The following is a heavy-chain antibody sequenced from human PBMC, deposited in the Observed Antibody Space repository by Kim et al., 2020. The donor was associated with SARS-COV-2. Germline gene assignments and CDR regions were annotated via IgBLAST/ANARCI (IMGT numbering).Heavy chain of an antibody. D-gene: IGHD3-10*01. V-gene: IGHV4-34*01. CDR2: INHSGST. Sequence: SETLSLTCAVYGGSFSGYYWSWIRQPPGKGLEWIGEINHSGSTNYNPSLKSRVTISVDTSKNQFSLKLSSVTAADTAVYYCARGEYYYGSGSYRFDYWG. CDR3: ARGEYYYGSGSYRFDY. CDR1: GGSFSGYY. J-gene: IGHJ4*01.